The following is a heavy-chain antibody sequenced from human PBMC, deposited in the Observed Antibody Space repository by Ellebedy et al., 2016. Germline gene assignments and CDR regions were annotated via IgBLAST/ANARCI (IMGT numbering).Heavy chain of an antibody. CDR2: ISSNGGST. J-gene: IGHJ4*02. V-gene: IGHV3-64D*06. CDR3: AKDSEGWVLRGVDY. Sequence: GGSLRLXCSASGFTFSSYAMHWVRQAPGKGLEYVSAISSNGGSTYYADSVKGRFTISSDNSKNTLYLQMSSLRAEDTAVYYCAKDSEGWVLRGVDYWGQGTLVTVSS. D-gene: IGHD6-19*01. CDR1: GFTFSSYA.